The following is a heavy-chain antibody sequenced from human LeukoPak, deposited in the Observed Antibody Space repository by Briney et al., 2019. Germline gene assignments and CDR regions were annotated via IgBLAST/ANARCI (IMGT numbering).Heavy chain of an antibody. CDR2: INTGGGT. CDR3: AKDKTYYDFWSGYSLLDY. CDR1: GFTFSTFS. D-gene: IGHD3-3*01. Sequence: GGSLRLSCAASGFTFSTFSMSWVRQAPGKGLEWVSSINTGGGTYYPDSVKGRFTISRDNSKNTLYLQMNSLRAEDTAVYYCAKDKTYYDFWSGYSLLDYWGQGTLVTVSS. J-gene: IGHJ4*02. V-gene: IGHV3-23*01.